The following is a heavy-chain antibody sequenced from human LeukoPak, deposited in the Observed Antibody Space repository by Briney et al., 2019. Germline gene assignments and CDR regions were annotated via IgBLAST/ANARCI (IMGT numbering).Heavy chain of an antibody. CDR1: GFSFSSYA. CDR3: AKPYCSSTSCGYNWFDP. CDR2: IWSDGRNK. D-gene: IGHD2-2*01. V-gene: IGHV3-30*02. J-gene: IGHJ5*02. Sequence: TGGSLRLSCAASGFSFSSYAMHWVRQAPGKGLEWVAVIWSDGRNKYYADSVKGRFTISRDNSKNTLYLQMNSLRAEDTAVYYCAKPYCSSTSCGYNWFDPWGQGTLVTVSS.